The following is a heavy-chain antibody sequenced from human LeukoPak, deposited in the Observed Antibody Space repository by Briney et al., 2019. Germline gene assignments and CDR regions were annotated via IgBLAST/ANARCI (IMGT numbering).Heavy chain of an antibody. CDR2: ISYDGSNK. Sequence: SGGSLRLSCSASGFTFSRYPMHWVRQAPGKGLEWVAVISYDGSNKYYADSVKGRFTISRDNSKNTLYLQMNSLRAEDTAVYYCAKDGPDCSSTSCYPGYFDYWGQGTLVTVSS. V-gene: IGHV3-30*04. J-gene: IGHJ4*02. CDR3: AKDGPDCSSTSCYPGYFDY. CDR1: GFTFSRYP. D-gene: IGHD2-2*01.